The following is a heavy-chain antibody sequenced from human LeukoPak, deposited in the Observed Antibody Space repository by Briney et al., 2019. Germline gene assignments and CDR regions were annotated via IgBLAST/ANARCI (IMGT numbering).Heavy chain of an antibody. CDR1: GGSISSYY. CDR2: IYYSGST. V-gene: IGHV4-59*08. D-gene: IGHD1-26*01. CDR3: ARVSVITQYNGSPDYFAS. J-gene: IGHJ4*02. Sequence: SETLSLTCTVSGGSISSYYWSWIRQPPGKGLEWVGYIYYSGSTNYNPSLKSRVTISVDTSKNQFSLKLTSVTAADTAVYYCARVSVITQYNGSPDYFASWGQGTLLTVSS.